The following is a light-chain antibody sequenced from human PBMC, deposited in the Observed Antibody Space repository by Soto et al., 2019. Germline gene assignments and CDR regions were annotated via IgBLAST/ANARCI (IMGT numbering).Light chain of an antibody. CDR3: QHYNNWPPWT. V-gene: IGKV3-15*01. CDR1: QSVSSN. J-gene: IGKJ1*01. CDR2: RAS. Sequence: EIVMTQSPATLSVFPGERATLSCRASQSVSSNLAWYQQKPGQAPRLLIYRASTRATGIPARFSGSGSGTEFTLTISSLQSEDVAVYYCQHYNNWPPWTF.